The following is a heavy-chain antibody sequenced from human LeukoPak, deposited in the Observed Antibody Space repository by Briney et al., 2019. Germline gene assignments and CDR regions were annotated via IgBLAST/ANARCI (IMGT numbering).Heavy chain of an antibody. CDR1: GGSISCGDYY. J-gene: IGHJ5*02. CDR3: ARESPVDNWFDP. Sequence: SQTLSLTCTVSGGSISCGDYYWSWIRQPPGKGLEWIGYIYYSGSTYYNPSLKSRVTISVDTSKNQFSLKLSSVTAADTAVYYCARESPVDNWFDPWGQGTLVTVSS. V-gene: IGHV4-30-4*08. CDR2: IYYSGST.